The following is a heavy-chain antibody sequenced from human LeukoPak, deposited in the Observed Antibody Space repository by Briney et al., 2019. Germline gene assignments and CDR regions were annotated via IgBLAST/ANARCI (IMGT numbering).Heavy chain of an antibody. CDR1: GFTFSSYA. V-gene: IGHV3-23*01. Sequence: GGSLRLSCAASGFTFSSYAMSWVRQAPGKGLEWVSAISGSGGSTYYADSVKGRFTISRDNSKNTLYLQMNSLRAEDTAVYYCARGDFWSGYQPIFDYWGQGTLVTVSS. CDR2: ISGSGGST. D-gene: IGHD3-3*01. J-gene: IGHJ4*02. CDR3: ARGDFWSGYQPIFDY.